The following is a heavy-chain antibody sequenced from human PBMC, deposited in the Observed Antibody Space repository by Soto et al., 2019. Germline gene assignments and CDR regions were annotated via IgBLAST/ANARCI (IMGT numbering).Heavy chain of an antibody. J-gene: IGHJ3*02. Sequence: PGGSLRLSCAASGFTFSSYSMNWVRQAPGKGLEWVSYISSSSSTIYYADSVKGRFTISRDNAKNSLYLQMNSLRDEDTAVYYCARDFMATIGWAFEIWGQGTMVTVSS. CDR3: ARDFMATIGWAFEI. CDR2: ISSSSSTI. D-gene: IGHD5-12*01. V-gene: IGHV3-48*02. CDR1: GFTFSSYS.